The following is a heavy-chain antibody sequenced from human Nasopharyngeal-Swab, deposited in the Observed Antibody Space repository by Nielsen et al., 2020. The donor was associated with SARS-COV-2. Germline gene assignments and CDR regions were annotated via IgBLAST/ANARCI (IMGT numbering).Heavy chain of an antibody. V-gene: IGHV1-69*13. J-gene: IGHJ6*02. CDR3: AIDLKLTYYAFSPLPTRLYGMDV. CDR1: AGPFSSYA. Sequence: SVKVSCKASAGPFSSYAISWVRQAPGHGLEWMRGIIPIFGTANYAQNFQGRVTTTADESTRTAYMELSRLGSEDTAVYYCAIDLKLTYYAFSPLPTRLYGMDVWGQGTTVTVSS. CDR2: IIPIFGTA. D-gene: IGHD3-3*01.